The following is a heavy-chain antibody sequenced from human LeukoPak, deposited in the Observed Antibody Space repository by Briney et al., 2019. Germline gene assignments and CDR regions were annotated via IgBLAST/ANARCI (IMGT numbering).Heavy chain of an antibody. Sequence: SETLSLTCTVSGGSVSSVDSYWSWIRQPPGKGLEWIGYIYYSGSPNYNPSLKSRASISVDTSQNQFSLELTSVTAADTAVYYCGRLLPGHFDPWGQGNLVTVSS. CDR1: GGSVSSVDSY. D-gene: IGHD2-8*02. J-gene: IGHJ5*02. CDR3: GRLLPGHFDP. CDR2: IYYSGSP. V-gene: IGHV4-30-4*01.